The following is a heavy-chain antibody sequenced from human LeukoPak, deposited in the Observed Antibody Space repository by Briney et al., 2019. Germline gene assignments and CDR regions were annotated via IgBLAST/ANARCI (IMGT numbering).Heavy chain of an antibody. Sequence: SETLSLTCTVSGGSISSYYWSWIRQPPGKGLERIGYIYYSGSTNYNPSLKSRVTISVDTSKNQFSLKLSSVTAADTAVYYCAREAEAAAGRGFDYWGQGTLVTVAS. J-gene: IGHJ4*02. CDR1: GGSISSYY. D-gene: IGHD6-13*01. CDR3: AREAEAAAGRGFDY. CDR2: IYYSGST. V-gene: IGHV4-59*12.